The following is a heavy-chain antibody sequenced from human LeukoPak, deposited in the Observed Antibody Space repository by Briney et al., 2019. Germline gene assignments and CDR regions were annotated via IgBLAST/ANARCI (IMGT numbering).Heavy chain of an antibody. CDR1: GGSFRGYY. D-gene: IGHD3-3*01. V-gene: IGHV4-34*01. CDR3: ARGRGYDDVWTGRTHYYGLDV. CDR2: VSDSGST. J-gene: IGHJ6*02. Sequence: SETLSLTCAVYGGSFRGYYWTWIRQPPGKGLEWIGEVSDSGSTHYTPSLKSRVTMSVDASKNQFSLRLSSVTAADTVPYYCARGRGYDDVWTGRTHYYGLDVCGQGTTVTVS.